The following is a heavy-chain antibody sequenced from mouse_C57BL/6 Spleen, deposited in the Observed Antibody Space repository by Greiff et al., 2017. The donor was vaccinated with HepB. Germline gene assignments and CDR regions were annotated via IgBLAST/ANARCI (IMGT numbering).Heavy chain of an antibody. Sequence: QVQLQQSGAELAKPGASVKLSCKASGYTFTSYWMHWVKQRPGQGLEWIGYINPSSGYTKYNQKFKDKATLTADKSSSTAYMQLSSLTYEDSAVYYCARGAITTGVGPAYFDYWGQGTTLTVAS. CDR1: GYTFTSYW. J-gene: IGHJ2*01. CDR3: ARGAITTGVGPAYFDY. D-gene: IGHD1-1*01. CDR2: INPSSGYT. V-gene: IGHV1-7*01.